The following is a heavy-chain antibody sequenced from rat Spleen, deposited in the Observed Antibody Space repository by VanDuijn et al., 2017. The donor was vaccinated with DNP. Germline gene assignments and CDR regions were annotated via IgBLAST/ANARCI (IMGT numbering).Heavy chain of an antibody. D-gene: IGHD5-1*01. V-gene: IGHV2-15*01. CDR3: TRESWGYVMDA. Sequence: QVQLKESGPGLVQPSQTLSLTCTVSGFSLTNYDLSWVRQPPGKGLEWIGAMWSGGTTDYNSTLKSRLSISRDTSKSQVFLKMNSLQTDDKAIYYCTRESWGYVMDAWGQGASVTVSS. CDR1: GFSLTNYD. CDR2: MWSGGTT. J-gene: IGHJ4*01.